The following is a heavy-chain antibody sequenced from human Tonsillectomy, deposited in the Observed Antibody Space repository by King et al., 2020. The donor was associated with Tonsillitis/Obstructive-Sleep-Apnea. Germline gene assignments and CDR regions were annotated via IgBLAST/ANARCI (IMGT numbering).Heavy chain of an antibody. CDR2: VSADNGNT. CDR1: GYTFTNYG. Sequence: QLVQSGGEVKEPGASVKVSCQASGYTFTNYGISWVRQAPGEGLEWMGWVSADNGNTNYAQKVQDRVTMTIATFTGTAYMELRSLKSDDTAVYYCARGEGGYSHVFETDYWGQGTLVTVSS. D-gene: IGHD5-18*01. CDR3: ARGEGGYSHVFETDY. J-gene: IGHJ4*02. V-gene: IGHV1-18*01.